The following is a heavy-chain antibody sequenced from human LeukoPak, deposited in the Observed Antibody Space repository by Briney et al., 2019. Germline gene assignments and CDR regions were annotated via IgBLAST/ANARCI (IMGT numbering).Heavy chain of an antibody. CDR1: GGSISSYY. D-gene: IGHD3-3*01. CDR2: IYYSGST. V-gene: IGHV4-59*01. Sequence: SETLPLTCTVSGGSISSYYWSWIRQPPGKGLEWIGYIYYSGSTNYNPSLKSRVTISVDTSKNQFSLKLSSVTAADTAVYYCARGVGPGYDFWSGSNWFDPWGQGTLVTVSS. CDR3: ARGVGPGYDFWSGSNWFDP. J-gene: IGHJ5*02.